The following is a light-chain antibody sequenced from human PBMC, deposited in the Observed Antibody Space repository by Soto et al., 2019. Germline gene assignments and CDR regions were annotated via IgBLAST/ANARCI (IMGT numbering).Light chain of an antibody. CDR2: AAS. CDR3: QQSHSTPPT. J-gene: IGKJ1*01. Sequence: MTQSPATLSLSPGERATLSCRASQSLSSYLNWYQHKPGRAPKLLIYAASSLQSGVPARFSGSGSGTHFTLTISSLQPEDFATYYCQQSHSTPPTFGQGTKVDIK. V-gene: IGKV1-39*01. CDR1: QSLSSY.